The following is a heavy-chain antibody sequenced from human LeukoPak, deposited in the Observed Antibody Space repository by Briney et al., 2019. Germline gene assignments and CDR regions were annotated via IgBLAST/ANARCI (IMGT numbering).Heavy chain of an antibody. V-gene: IGHV3-23*01. J-gene: IGHJ6*04. CDR3: ARVSRVYYGMDV. D-gene: IGHD2-2*01. CDR2: ISGSGGST. Sequence: GGSLRLSCAASGFTFSSYAMSWVRQAPGKGLEWVSAISGSGGSTYYADSVKGRFTISRDNSKNTLYLQMNSLRAEDTAVYYCARVSRVYYGMDVWGKGTTVTVSS. CDR1: GFTFSSYA.